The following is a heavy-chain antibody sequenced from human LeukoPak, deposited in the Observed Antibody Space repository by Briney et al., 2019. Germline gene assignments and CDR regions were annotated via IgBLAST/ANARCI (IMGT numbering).Heavy chain of an antibody. CDR2: INSDGSST. J-gene: IGHJ1*01. Sequence: PGGSLRLSCTASGYTFSSYWMHWVRQAPGKGLVWVSRINSDGSSTSYADSVKGRFTISRDNAKHTLYLQMNSLRAEDTAIYYCASAYLWGYFQHWGEGALVTVSS. V-gene: IGHV3-74*01. CDR1: GYTFSSYW. CDR3: ASAYLWGYFQH. D-gene: IGHD3-16*01.